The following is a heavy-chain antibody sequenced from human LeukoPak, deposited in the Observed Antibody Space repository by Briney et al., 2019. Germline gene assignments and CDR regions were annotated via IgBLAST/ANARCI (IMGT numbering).Heavy chain of an antibody. J-gene: IGHJ5*02. D-gene: IGHD2-2*01. CDR1: GGSFSGYY. CDR2: INHSGST. Sequence: PSETLSLTCAVYGGSFSGYYWGWIRQPPGKGLEWIGEINHSGSTNYNPSLKSRVTISVDTSKNQFSLKLSSVTAADTAVYYCARLEGAGYCSSTSCYPTPNWFDPWGQGTLVTVSS. CDR3: ARLEGAGYCSSTSCYPTPNWFDP. V-gene: IGHV4-34*01.